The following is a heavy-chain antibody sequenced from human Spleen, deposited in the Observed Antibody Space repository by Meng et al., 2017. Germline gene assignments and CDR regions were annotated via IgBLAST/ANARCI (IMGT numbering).Heavy chain of an antibody. Sequence: QVHLQESGPGLVKPSETLPLTCSVSGGSISSYYWSWIRQPPGKGLEWIGYISYIGSTNYNTSLKSRVTISVDTSKNQFSLKLSSVTAADTAVYYCARHSSCGSGCYYNIDQWGQGTLVTVSS. V-gene: IGHV4-59*08. CDR2: ISYIGST. J-gene: IGHJ4*02. D-gene: IGHD2-21*02. CDR1: GGSISSYY. CDR3: ARHSSCGSGCYYNIDQ.